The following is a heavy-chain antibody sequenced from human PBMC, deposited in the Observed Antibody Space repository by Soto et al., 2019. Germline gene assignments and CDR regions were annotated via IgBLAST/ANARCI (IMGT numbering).Heavy chain of an antibody. D-gene: IGHD1-26*01. CDR3: ARGGAIADFYFDS. CDR1: CGSISNDYFY. Sequence: SETLSLTCTFSCGSISNDYFYWSWIRQPPGKGLEWIGYIHSSGRTYYNPSLKSRLDISIDTSKNHFSLKMTSVTAADTAVYFCARGGAIADFYFDSWGQGMLVTVS. CDR2: IHSSGRT. V-gene: IGHV4-30-4*01. J-gene: IGHJ4*02.